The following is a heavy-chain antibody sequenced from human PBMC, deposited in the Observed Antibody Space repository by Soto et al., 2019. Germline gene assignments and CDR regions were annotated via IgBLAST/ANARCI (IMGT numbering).Heavy chain of an antibody. CDR3: EKDLGLIRFGGFDP. V-gene: IGHV3-30*18. CDR1: GFTFSNFG. J-gene: IGHJ5*02. Sequence: GGSLRLSCAASGFTFSNFGMHWVRQAPGKGLEWVACISYDGGNKYFADSVKGRFTISRDNSKNTLYLQMNSLRAEDTAMYYCEKDLGLIRFGGFDPWGQGT. D-gene: IGHD3-10*01. CDR2: ISYDGGNK.